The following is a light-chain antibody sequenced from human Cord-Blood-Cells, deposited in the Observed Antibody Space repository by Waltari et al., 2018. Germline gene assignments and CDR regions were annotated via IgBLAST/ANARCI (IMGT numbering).Light chain of an antibody. J-gene: IGKJ2*01. CDR3: QQYNSYSYT. CDR1: QSISSW. Sequence: DIQMTQSPSTLSASVGDRVTITFRASQSISSWLGWYQQKPGKAPKLLIYNASSLESGVPSRFSGSGSGTEFTLTISSLQPDDFATYYCQQYNSYSYTFGQGTKLEIK. V-gene: IGKV1-5*03. CDR2: NAS.